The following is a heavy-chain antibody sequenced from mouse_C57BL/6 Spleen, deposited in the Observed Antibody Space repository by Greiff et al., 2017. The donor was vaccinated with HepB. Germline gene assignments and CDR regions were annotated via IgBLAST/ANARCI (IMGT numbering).Heavy chain of an antibody. D-gene: IGHD1-1*01. CDR1: GYSFTGYY. J-gene: IGHJ2*01. CDR3: ASGYYYGSSLGY. V-gene: IGHV1-42*01. CDR2: INPSTGGT. Sequence: EVKLVESGPELVKPGASVKISCKASGYSFTGYYMNWVKQSPEKSLEWIGEINPSTGGTTSNQKFKAKATLTVDKSSSTAYMQLKGLTSEDSAVYYCASGYYYGSSLGYWGQGTTLTVSS.